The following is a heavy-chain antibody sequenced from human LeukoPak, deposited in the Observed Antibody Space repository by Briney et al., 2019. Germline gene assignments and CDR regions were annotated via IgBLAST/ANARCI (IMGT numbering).Heavy chain of an antibody. Sequence: KTSETLSLTCSVSGDSISSYYWSWIRQPPGKGLEWIGYIYYSGSTNYNPSLKSRVTISVDTSKNQVSLKLSSVTAADTAVYYCARLGAVAGTDYWGQGTLVTVSS. D-gene: IGHD6-19*01. CDR3: ARLGAVAGTDY. J-gene: IGHJ4*02. CDR2: IYYSGST. CDR1: GDSISSYY. V-gene: IGHV4-59*08.